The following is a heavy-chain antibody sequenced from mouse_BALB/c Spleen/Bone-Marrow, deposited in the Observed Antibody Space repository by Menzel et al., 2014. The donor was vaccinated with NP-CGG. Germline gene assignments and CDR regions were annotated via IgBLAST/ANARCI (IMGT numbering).Heavy chain of an antibody. Sequence: VQLQESAAELARPGASVKMSCKASGYTFSRYTIHRIKQRPGQGLEWIGFINPASEFSEYNQKFKDKTTLTADKSSTTAYMQLNSLTSEDSAVYYCARSGTPAWFAYWGQGTLVTVSA. CDR2: INPASEFS. D-gene: IGHD3-3*01. J-gene: IGHJ3*01. CDR1: GYTFSRYT. CDR3: ARSGTPAWFAY. V-gene: IGHV1-4*02.